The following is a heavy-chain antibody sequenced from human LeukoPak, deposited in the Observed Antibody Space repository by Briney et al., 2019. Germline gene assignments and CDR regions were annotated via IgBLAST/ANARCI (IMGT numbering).Heavy chain of an antibody. Sequence: SETLSLTCNVSGASISSGRNYWGWIRQSPGKGLEWIASIYYSGNSYYNPSLKSRVSISVDTSKNHISLKLFSLTAADTALYYCARRLSGSAMMHYFDYWGQGTLVTVSS. J-gene: IGHJ4*02. V-gene: IGHV4-39*02. CDR1: GASISSGRNY. CDR2: IYYSGNS. D-gene: IGHD5-18*01. CDR3: ARRLSGSAMMHYFDY.